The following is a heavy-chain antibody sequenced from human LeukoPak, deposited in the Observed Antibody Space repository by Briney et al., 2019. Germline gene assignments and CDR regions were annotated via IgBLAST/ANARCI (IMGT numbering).Heavy chain of an antibody. Sequence: GGSLRPSCAASGFTFSSYIMNWVRQAPGKGLEWVSSISSSSSYIYYADSVKGRFTISRDNAKNSLYLQMNSLRAEDTAVYYCARDGTTVVTPFDYWGQGTLVTVSS. V-gene: IGHV3-21*01. D-gene: IGHD4-23*01. CDR3: ARDGTTVVTPFDY. CDR1: GFTFSSYI. CDR2: ISSSSSYI. J-gene: IGHJ4*02.